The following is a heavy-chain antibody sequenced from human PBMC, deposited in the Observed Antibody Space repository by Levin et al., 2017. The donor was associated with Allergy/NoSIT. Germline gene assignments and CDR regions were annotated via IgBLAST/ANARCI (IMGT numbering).Heavy chain of an antibody. CDR1: GFTFSDYY. Sequence: GGSLRLSCAASGFTFSDYYMGWVRQAPGKGLEWVSYISGSGAIIYYTDSVKGRFTISRDNAKNSSHLQMNSLRGDDTAVSYCGRGDLVLEPTGLPKKNWFDPWGQGTLVTVSS. V-gene: IGHV3-11*01. CDR3: GRGDLVLEPTGLPKKNWFDP. J-gene: IGHJ5*02. D-gene: IGHD2-2*01. CDR2: ISGSGAII.